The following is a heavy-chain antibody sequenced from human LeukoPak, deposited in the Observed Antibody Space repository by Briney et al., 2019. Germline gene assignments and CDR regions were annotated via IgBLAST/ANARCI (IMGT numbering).Heavy chain of an antibody. CDR3: ASSTVTTSEYFQH. CDR1: GFTFSSYW. J-gene: IGHJ1*01. D-gene: IGHD4-17*01. CDR2: IKQGGSEK. Sequence: GGSLRRSCAASGFTFSSYWMSWVRQAPGKGLEWVAKIKQGGSEKYYVDSVKGRFTISRDNAKNSLYLQMNSPRAEDTAVYYCASSTVTTSEYFQHWGQGTLVTVSS. V-gene: IGHV3-7*01.